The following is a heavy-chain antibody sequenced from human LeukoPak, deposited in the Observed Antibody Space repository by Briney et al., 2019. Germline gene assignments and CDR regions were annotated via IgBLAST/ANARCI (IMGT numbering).Heavy chain of an antibody. J-gene: IGHJ4*02. CDR1: GYTFNRYG. D-gene: IGHD5-24*01. Sequence: ASVKVSYKASGYTFNRYGFSWVRQAPGQGLEWLGWISAYNGNTNYAQKVQDRVTMTTDTSTSTAYMELRSLSSDDTAVYFCARTHDYNNYPDYWGQGTLVAVSS. CDR3: ARTHDYNNYPDY. V-gene: IGHV1-18*01. CDR2: ISAYNGNT.